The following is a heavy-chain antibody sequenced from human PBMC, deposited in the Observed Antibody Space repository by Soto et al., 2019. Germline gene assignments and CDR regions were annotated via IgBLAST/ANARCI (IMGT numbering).Heavy chain of an antibody. D-gene: IGHD2-2*01. CDR3: ARERYQVISDGMDV. CDR2: INPETGGT. Sequence: QVQLVQSGADVKTPGASVRVSCKASGYTFTGYYVHWVREAPGQGLEWMGWINPETGGTSYAQKFQGRVTFSRATSINTAYLELSRLRFDDAAVYFCARERYQVISDGMDVWGQGTTVTVSS. J-gene: IGHJ6*02. V-gene: IGHV1-2*02. CDR1: GYTFTGYY.